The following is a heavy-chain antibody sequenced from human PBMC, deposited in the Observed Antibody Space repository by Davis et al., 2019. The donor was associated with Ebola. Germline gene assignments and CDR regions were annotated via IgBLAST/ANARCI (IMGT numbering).Heavy chain of an antibody. V-gene: IGHV3-48*03. CDR1: GFTFSSYE. D-gene: IGHD5-18*01. Sequence: GESLKISCAASGFTFSSYEMNWVRQAPGKGLEWVSYISGSATSTFYADSVKGRFTISRDNARDSLYLQMDSLRVEDTAIYYCVPGTWIRGQGTLVTVSS. CDR3: VPGTWI. CDR2: ISGSATST. J-gene: IGHJ4*02.